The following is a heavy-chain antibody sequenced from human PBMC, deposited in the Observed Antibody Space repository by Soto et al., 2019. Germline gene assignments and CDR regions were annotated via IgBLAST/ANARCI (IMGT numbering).Heavy chain of an antibody. CDR3: ATEWELPN. CDR1: GYTYTSYY. Sequence: ASVKVSCKASGYTYTSYYMHWVRQAPGQGLEWMGIINPSGGSTSYAQKLQGRVTMTTDTSTSTAYMELRSLRSDDTAVYYCATEWELPNWGQGALVTVSS. V-gene: IGHV1-46*01. J-gene: IGHJ4*02. D-gene: IGHD1-26*01. CDR2: INPSGGST.